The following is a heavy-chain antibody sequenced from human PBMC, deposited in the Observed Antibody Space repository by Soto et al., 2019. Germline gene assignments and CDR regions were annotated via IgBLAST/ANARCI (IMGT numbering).Heavy chain of an antibody. D-gene: IGHD3-3*01. CDR3: ASQMSLPTIFGVVIYFDY. J-gene: IGHJ4*02. V-gene: IGHV4-39*01. Sequence: PSETLSLTCTVSGGSISSSSYYWGWIRQPPGKGLEWIGSIYYSGSTYYNPSLKSRVTISVDTSKNQLSLKLSSVTAADTAVYYCASQMSLPTIFGVVIYFDYWGQGTLVTVSS. CDR2: IYYSGST. CDR1: GGSISSSSYY.